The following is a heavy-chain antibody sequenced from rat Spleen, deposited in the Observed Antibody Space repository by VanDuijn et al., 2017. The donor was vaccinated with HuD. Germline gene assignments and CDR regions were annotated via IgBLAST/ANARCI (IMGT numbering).Heavy chain of an antibody. CDR1: GFTFSSYD. V-gene: IGHV5S23*01. Sequence: EVQLVESGGDLIQPGRSLKLSCAASGFTFSSYDMAWVRQAPTRGLEWVASISPSGRNTFYRDSVKDRFSVSRDNAKSTLYLQMDSLRSEDTATYYCTRHYYSGPFDYWGPGVMVTVSS. J-gene: IGHJ2*01. D-gene: IGHD1-2*01. CDR3: TRHYYSGPFDY. CDR2: ISPSGRNT.